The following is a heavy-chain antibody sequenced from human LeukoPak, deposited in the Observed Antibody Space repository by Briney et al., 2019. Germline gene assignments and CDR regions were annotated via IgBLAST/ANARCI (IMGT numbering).Heavy chain of an antibody. CDR1: GYTFTNYG. J-gene: IGHJ3*02. Sequence: ASVKVSCEASGYTFTNYGISWVRQAPGQGLEWMGWISAYNGKTNYAQKLQGRVTMTTDTSTSTAYMELRSLRSDDTAVYYCARVHSGVISVVLRDDDAFDMWGQGTMVTVSS. CDR2: ISAYNGKT. D-gene: IGHD3-10*01. CDR3: ARVHSGVISVVLRDDDAFDM. V-gene: IGHV1-18*01.